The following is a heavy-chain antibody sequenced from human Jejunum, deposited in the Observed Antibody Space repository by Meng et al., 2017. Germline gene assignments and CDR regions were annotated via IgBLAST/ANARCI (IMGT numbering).Heavy chain of an antibody. CDR1: GFTFSRFV. CDR2: ISGIGSGGST. Sequence: GESLKISCAASGFTFSRFVMSWVRQAPGKGLEWVSGISGIGSGGSTYYADSVKGRFTISRDNSENTVSLQMDSLRVEDTAVYYCVKDSHLLWFGELLPDHWGQGTLVTVSS. CDR3: VKDSHLLWFGELLPDH. D-gene: IGHD3-10*01. J-gene: IGHJ4*02. V-gene: IGHV3-23*01.